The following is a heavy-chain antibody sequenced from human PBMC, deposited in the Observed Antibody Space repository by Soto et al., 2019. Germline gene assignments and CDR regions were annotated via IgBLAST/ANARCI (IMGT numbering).Heavy chain of an antibody. CDR2: IVVGSGNT. J-gene: IGHJ6*02. CDR3: AADRGIVGGAYYYYYGLDV. D-gene: IGHD2-15*01. CDR1: GFTFNTSA. V-gene: IGHV1-58*02. Sequence: SVKVSCKASGFTFNTSAMQWVRQARGQRLEWIGWIVVGSGNTNYAQKFQERVTITRDMSTSTAYMELSSLGSEDTAVYYCAADRGIVGGAYYYYYGLDVWGQGTTVTVSS.